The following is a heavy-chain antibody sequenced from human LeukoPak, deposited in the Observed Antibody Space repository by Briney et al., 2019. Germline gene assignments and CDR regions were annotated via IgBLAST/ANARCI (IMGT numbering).Heavy chain of an antibody. V-gene: IGHV4-59*01. CDR2: ISYSGST. CDR1: GGSINSYY. CDR3: ARSEWIQFGGLGLNYYYYMDV. D-gene: IGHD5-18*01. J-gene: IGHJ6*03. Sequence: SETLSLTCTVSGGSINSYYWSWIRQPPGKGLEWIGYISYSGSTNYNPSLKSRVTISVDTSKNQFSLKLSSVSAADTAVYFCARSEWIQFGGLGLNYYYYMDVWGKGTTVTVSS.